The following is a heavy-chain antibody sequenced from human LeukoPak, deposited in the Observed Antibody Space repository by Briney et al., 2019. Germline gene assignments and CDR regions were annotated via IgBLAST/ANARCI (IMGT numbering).Heavy chain of an antibody. J-gene: IGHJ6*03. Sequence: SVKVSCKASGGTFSSYAISWVRQAPGQGLEWMGGIIPIFGTANYAQKFQGRVTITTDESTSTAYMELSSLRSEDTAVYYCARAYSGYDTADYYYYYIDVWGKGTTVTVSS. CDR3: ARAYSGYDTADYYYYYIDV. CDR1: GGTFSSYA. V-gene: IGHV1-69*05. CDR2: IIPIFGTA. D-gene: IGHD5-12*01.